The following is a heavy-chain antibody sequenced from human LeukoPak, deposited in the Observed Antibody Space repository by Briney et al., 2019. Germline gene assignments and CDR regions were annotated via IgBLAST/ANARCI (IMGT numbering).Heavy chain of an antibody. CDR1: GGSFSGYY. Sequence: PSETLSLTCAVYGGSFSGYYWSWIRQPPGKGLEWIGEINHSGSTNYNPSLKSRVTISVDTPKNQFSLKLSSVTAADTAVYYCARGAESKILWFGELPFDYWGQGTLVTVSS. V-gene: IGHV4-34*01. CDR3: ARGAESKILWFGELPFDY. CDR2: INHSGST. D-gene: IGHD3-10*01. J-gene: IGHJ4*02.